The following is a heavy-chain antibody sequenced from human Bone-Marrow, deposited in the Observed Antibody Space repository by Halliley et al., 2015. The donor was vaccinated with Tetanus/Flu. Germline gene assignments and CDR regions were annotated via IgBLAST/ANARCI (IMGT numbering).Heavy chain of an antibody. Sequence: WMEWSNPKTGGPATAQNFQGCVTMTRDMSMNTAYMELSRLKSNDTSVYYCARVYLTYYNIMDAWGQGTTVTVSS. V-gene: IGHV1-2*04. CDR3: ARVYLTYYNIMDA. CDR2: SNPKTGGP. D-gene: IGHD1-26*01. J-gene: IGHJ6*02.